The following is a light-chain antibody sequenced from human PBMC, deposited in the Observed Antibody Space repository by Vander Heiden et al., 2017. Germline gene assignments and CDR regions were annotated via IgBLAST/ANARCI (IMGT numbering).Light chain of an antibody. J-gene: IGKJ3*01. CDR3: QQYDNLPGFT. V-gene: IGKV1-33*01. CDR2: DAS. Sequence: DIQMTQSPSSLSASVGDRVTITCQASQDISNYLNWYQQKPGKAPKLLIYDASNLETGVPSRFSGSGSGKDFTFTISSLQPEDIATYYCQQYDNLPGFTFGHGTKVDIK. CDR1: QDISNY.